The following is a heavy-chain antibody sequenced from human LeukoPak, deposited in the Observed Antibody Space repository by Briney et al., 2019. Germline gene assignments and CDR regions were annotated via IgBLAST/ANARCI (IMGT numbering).Heavy chain of an antibody. J-gene: IGHJ4*02. CDR2: ISYDGSDK. CDR3: AKGSNRGVVTIDY. CDR1: GFTFSAYG. D-gene: IGHD5-12*01. V-gene: IGHV3-30*18. Sequence: GGSLRLSCAASGFTFSAYGMHWVRQAPGKGLDWVAVISYDGSDKYYAASVEGRFTISRDNSKNTLFLQMNSLRAEDTAVYYCAKGSNRGVVTIDYWGQGTLVTVSS.